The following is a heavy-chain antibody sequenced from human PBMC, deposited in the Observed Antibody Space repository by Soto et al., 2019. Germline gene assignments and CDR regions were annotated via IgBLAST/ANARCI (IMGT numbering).Heavy chain of an antibody. CDR2: ISSSGSTI. CDR3: ARDRGSSSLVYYYYGMDV. Sequence: LRLSCAASGFTFSSYEMNWVRQAPGKGLEWVSYISSSGSTIYYADSVKGRFTISRDNAKNSLYLQMNSLRAEDTAVYYCARDRGSSSLVYYYYGMDVWGQGTTVTVS. J-gene: IGHJ6*02. CDR1: GFTFSSYE. D-gene: IGHD6-6*01. V-gene: IGHV3-48*03.